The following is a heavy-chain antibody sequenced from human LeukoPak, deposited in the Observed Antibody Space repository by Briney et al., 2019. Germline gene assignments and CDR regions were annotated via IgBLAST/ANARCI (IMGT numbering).Heavy chain of an antibody. J-gene: IGHJ4*02. Sequence: PGGSLRLSCAASGFTFDDYTMHWVRQAPGKTLEWVSLIIWVGTTYYVDSVKGRFTISRDNSKNSLYLEMETLRTEGTALYYCAKDLNYESRGSVIENWGQGTLVPVSS. CDR1: GFTFDDYT. CDR2: IIWVGTT. D-gene: IGHD3-22*01. V-gene: IGHV3-43*01. CDR3: AKDLNYESRGSVIEN.